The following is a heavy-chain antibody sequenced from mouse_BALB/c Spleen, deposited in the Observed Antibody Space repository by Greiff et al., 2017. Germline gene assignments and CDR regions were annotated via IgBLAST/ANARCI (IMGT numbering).Heavy chain of an antibody. J-gene: IGHJ3*01. CDR2: IYPGDGDT. Sequence: QVQLQQSGAELVRPGSSVKISCKASGYAFSSYWMNWVKQRPGQGLEWIGQIYPGDGDTNYNGKFKGKATLTADKSSSTAYMQLSSLTSEDSAVYFCARRTDYDDDEGGHFAYWGQGTLVTVSA. D-gene: IGHD2-4*01. CDR1: GYAFSSYW. V-gene: IGHV1-80*01. CDR3: ARRTDYDDDEGGHFAY.